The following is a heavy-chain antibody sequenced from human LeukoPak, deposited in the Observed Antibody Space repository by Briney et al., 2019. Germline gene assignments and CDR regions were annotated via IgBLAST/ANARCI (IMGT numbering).Heavy chain of an antibody. J-gene: IGHJ4*02. CDR3: ARIMITFGGVIVNPSDY. V-gene: IGHV3-21*01. CDR2: ISSSSSYI. Sequence: GGSLRLSCAASGFTFSNFWMNWVRQAPGKGLEWVSSISSSSSYIYYADSVKGRFTISRDNAKNSLYLQMNSLRAEDTAVYYCARIMITFGGVIVNPSDYWGQGTLVTVSS. CDR1: GFTFSNFW. D-gene: IGHD3-16*02.